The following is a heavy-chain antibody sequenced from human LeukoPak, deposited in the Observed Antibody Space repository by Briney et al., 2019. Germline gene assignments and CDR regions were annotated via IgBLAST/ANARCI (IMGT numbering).Heavy chain of an antibody. J-gene: IGHJ5*02. CDR2: IYTSGST. D-gene: IGHD5-18*01. Sequence: PSETLSLTCTVSGGSISSSSYYWGWIRQPPGKGLEWIGRIYTSGSTNCNPSLKSRVTISVDTSKNQFSLKLSSVTAADTAVYYCARDNTRGYSYENLNWFDPWGQGTLVTVSS. CDR3: ARDNTRGYSYENLNWFDP. CDR1: GGSISSSSYY. V-gene: IGHV4-39*07.